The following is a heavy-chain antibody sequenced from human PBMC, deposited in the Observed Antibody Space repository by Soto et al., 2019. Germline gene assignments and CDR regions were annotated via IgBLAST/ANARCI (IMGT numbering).Heavy chain of an antibody. D-gene: IGHD5-12*01. Sequence: QVQLVQSGAEVKKPGASVKVSCKASGYTFTRYDINWVRQATGQGLEWMGWMNPNSGNTGYAQKFQGRVTMTRNTSISTAYMELRSLRSEATAVYYCARVKRADGYKIEGGYWGQGTLVTVSS. J-gene: IGHJ4*02. CDR1: GYTFTRYD. CDR3: ARVKRADGYKIEGGY. CDR2: MNPNSGNT. V-gene: IGHV1-8*01.